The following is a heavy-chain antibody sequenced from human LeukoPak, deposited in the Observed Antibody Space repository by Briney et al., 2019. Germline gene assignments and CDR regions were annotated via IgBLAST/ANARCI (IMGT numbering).Heavy chain of an antibody. J-gene: IGHJ4*02. CDR3: AKDRDKLGYAVGSGSLDY. CDR2: ISGSGGST. Sequence: GGSLRLSCAASGFTFSSYAMSWVRQAPGKGPEWFSAISGSGGSTYYADSVKGRFTISRDNSKNTLYLQMNSLRAEDTAVYYCAKDRDKLGYAVGSGSLDYWGQGTLVTVSS. V-gene: IGHV3-23*01. CDR1: GFTFSSYA. D-gene: IGHD3-10*01.